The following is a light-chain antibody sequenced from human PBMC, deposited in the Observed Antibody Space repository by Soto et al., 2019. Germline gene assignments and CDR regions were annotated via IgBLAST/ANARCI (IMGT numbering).Light chain of an antibody. J-gene: IGKJ5*01. CDR2: VAS. CDR1: QGIRND. V-gene: IGKV1-39*01. CDR3: QQSYGTPIT. Sequence: DIQMTQSPSTLSGSVGDRVTITWRASQGIRNDLGWYQQKPGKAPNLLIYVASSLQSEVPSRFSGSGSGTDFTLTITSLQPEDFATYYCQQSYGTPITFGQGTRLEIK.